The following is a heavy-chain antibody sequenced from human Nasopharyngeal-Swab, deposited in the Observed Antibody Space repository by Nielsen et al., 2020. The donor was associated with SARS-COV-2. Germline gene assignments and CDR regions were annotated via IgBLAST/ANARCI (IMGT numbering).Heavy chain of an antibody. CDR1: GFTFSSYG. Sequence: GESLKISCAASGFTFSSYGMHWVRQAPGKGLEWVAVIWYDGSNKYYADPVKGRFTISRDNSKNTLYLQMNSLRAEDTAVYHCAREFREAYYDILTGYYMDYYYYMDVWGKGTTVTVSS. CDR2: IWYDGSNK. V-gene: IGHV3-33*01. CDR3: AREFREAYYDILTGYYMDYYYYMDV. J-gene: IGHJ6*03. D-gene: IGHD3-9*01.